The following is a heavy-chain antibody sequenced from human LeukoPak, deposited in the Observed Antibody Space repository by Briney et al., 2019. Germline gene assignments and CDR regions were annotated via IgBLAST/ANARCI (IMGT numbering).Heavy chain of an antibody. V-gene: IGHV3-21*01. CDR2: ISSSSSYI. CDR1: GFTFSSYS. Sequence: PGGSLRISCAASGFTFSSYSMNRVRQAPGKGLEWVSSISSSSSYIYYADSVKGRFTISRDNAKNSLYLQMNSLRAEDTAVYYCARDTPTVLYYFDYWGQGTLVTVSS. J-gene: IGHJ4*02. D-gene: IGHD4-17*01. CDR3: ARDTPTVLYYFDY.